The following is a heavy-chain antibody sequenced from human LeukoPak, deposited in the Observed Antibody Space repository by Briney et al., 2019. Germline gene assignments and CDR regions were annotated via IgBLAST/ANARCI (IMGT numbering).Heavy chain of an antibody. Sequence: SVKASCEASGGTFSSYAISWARQAPGQGLEWMGRIIPIFGTANYAQKFQGRVTITTDESTSTAYMELSSLRSEDTAVYYCAGVYYYDSSGYFRLQHWGQGTLVTVSS. D-gene: IGHD3-22*01. J-gene: IGHJ1*01. CDR2: IIPIFGTA. CDR1: GGTFSSYA. CDR3: AGVYYYDSSGYFRLQH. V-gene: IGHV1-69*05.